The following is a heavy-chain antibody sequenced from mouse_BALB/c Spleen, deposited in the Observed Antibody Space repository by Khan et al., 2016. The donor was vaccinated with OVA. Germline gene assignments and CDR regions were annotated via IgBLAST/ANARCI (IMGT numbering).Heavy chain of an antibody. V-gene: IGHV5-17*02. CDR2: ISSGSSTI. J-gene: IGHJ1*01. D-gene: IGHD2-1*01. CDR3: ARSGGNLRWYFDV. CDR1: GFTFSSFG. Sequence: EVELVESGGGLVQPGGSRKLSCAASGFTFSSFGMHWVRQAPKKGLEWVAYISSGSSTIYYVDTVKGRFTISRDNPKNTLFLRMTSLRSEDTAMYYCARSGGNLRWYFDVWGAGTSVTVSS.